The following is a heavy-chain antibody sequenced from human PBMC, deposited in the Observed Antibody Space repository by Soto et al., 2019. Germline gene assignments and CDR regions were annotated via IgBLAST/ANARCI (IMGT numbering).Heavy chain of an antibody. D-gene: IGHD3-10*01. Sequence: QVQLVESGGGVVQPGRSRRLACAASGFIFSNYGIHWVRQAPGKGLEWVAVISYDGDKEYYGDSVKGRFTISRDNSKSTVYLQMNSLRADDTAVYYSAKDIALVRGVIIDMDVWGQGTTVTVSS. CDR2: ISYDGDKE. CDR3: AKDIALVRGVIIDMDV. J-gene: IGHJ6*02. CDR1: GFIFSNYG. V-gene: IGHV3-30*18.